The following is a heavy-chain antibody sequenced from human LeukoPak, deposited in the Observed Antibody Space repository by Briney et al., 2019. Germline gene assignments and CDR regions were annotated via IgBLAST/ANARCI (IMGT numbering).Heavy chain of an antibody. CDR1: GFTFSSYG. D-gene: IGHD6-13*01. CDR2: RWHDGSNK. Sequence: GGSLRLSCAASGFTFSSYGMHLVRQAPGKGLEWVAVRWHDGSNKYYADSVKGRFTISRDNSKNTLYLQMNSLRAEDTAVYYCARDSSDLAAADYSYFDYWGQGTLVTVSS. V-gene: IGHV3-33*01. CDR3: ARDSSDLAAADYSYFDY. J-gene: IGHJ4*02.